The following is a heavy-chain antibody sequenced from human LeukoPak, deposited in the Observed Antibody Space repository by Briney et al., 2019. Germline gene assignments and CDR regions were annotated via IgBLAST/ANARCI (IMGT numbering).Heavy chain of an antibody. Sequence: GGSLRLSCAASGFTVSSNYMSWVRQAPGKGLEWVSVIYSGGSTYYADSVKGRFTISRDNSKNTLYLQMNSLRAEDTAMYYCARDRTGYSSGWYLYWGQGTLVTVSS. V-gene: IGHV3-53*01. CDR3: ARDRTGYSSGWYLY. D-gene: IGHD6-19*01. J-gene: IGHJ4*02. CDR1: GFTVSSNY. CDR2: IYSGGST.